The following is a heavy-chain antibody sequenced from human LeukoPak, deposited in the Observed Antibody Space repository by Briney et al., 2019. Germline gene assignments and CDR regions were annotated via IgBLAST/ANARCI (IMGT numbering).Heavy chain of an antibody. J-gene: IGHJ4*02. CDR1: GGTFSSYA. Sequence: SVKVSCKASGGTFSSYAISWVRQAPGQGLEWMGGIIPIFGTANYAQKFQGRVTITADESTSTAYMELSSLRSEDTAVYYCARRYYYDSSCYYYVYWGQGTLVTVSS. D-gene: IGHD3-22*01. V-gene: IGHV1-69*13. CDR2: IIPIFGTA. CDR3: ARRYYYDSSCYYYVY.